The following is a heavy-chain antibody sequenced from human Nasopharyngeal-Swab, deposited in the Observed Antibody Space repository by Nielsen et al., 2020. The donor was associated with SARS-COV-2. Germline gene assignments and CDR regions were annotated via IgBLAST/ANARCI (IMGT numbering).Heavy chain of an antibody. V-gene: IGHV4-39*01. Sequence: WIRQPPGKGLEWIGSIYYSGSTYYNPSLKSRVTISVDTSKNQFSLKLSSVTAADTAVYYCARRVARAPRHEGDYYYGMDVWGQGTTFTVSS. CDR2: IYYSGST. J-gene: IGHJ6*02. CDR3: ARRVARAPRHEGDYYYGMDV. D-gene: IGHD3-16*01.